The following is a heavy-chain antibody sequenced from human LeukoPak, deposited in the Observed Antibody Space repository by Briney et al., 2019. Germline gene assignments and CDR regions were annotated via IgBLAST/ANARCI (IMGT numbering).Heavy chain of an antibody. Sequence: PSETLSLTCAVYGGSFSGYYWSWIRQPPGKGLEWIGEINHSGSTNYNPSLKSRVTISVDTSKNQFSLKLSSVTAADTAVYYCARPSRTIFGVVTPYSNWFDPWGQGTLVTVSS. CDR1: GGSFSGYY. CDR2: INHSGST. CDR3: ARPSRTIFGVVTPYSNWFDP. D-gene: IGHD3-3*01. J-gene: IGHJ5*02. V-gene: IGHV4-34*01.